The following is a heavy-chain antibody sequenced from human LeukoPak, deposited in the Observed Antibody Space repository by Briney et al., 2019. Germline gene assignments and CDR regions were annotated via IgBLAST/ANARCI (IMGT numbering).Heavy chain of an antibody. CDR2: ISAYNGNT. D-gene: IGHD3-22*01. CDR1: GYTFTGYG. CDR3: ASRRYDSSGYYSAEGAFDI. J-gene: IGHJ3*02. Sequence: ASVKVSCKASGYTFTGYGISWVRQAPGQGLEWMGWISAYNGNTNYAQKLQGRVTMTTDTSTSTAYMELRSLRSDDTAVYYCASRRYDSSGYYSAEGAFDIWGQGTMVTVSS. V-gene: IGHV1-18*01.